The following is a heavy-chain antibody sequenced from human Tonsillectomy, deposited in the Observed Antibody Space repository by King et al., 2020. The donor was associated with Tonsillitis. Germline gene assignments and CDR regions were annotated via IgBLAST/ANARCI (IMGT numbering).Heavy chain of an antibody. V-gene: IGHV4-59*01. CDR2: ISYSGTT. D-gene: IGHD6-13*01. CDR1: GGSISSYF. J-gene: IGHJ4*01. CDR3: ATNSSNRYYFDY. Sequence: QLQESGPGLVKPSETLSLTCTVSGGSISSYFWTWIRQPPGKGLEWIGYISYSGTTNYNPSLRSRVTISVDTSKNQFSLKLNSVTTADTAVYYCATNSSNRYYFDYWGHGTLVSVSS.